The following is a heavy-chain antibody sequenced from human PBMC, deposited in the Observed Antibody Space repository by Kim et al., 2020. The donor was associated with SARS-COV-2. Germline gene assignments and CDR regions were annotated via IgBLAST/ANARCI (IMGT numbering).Heavy chain of an antibody. D-gene: IGHD2-15*01. Sequence: GGSLRLSCAASGFTFSSYSMNWVRQAPGKGLEWVSSISSSSSYIYYADSVKGRFTISRDNAKNSLYLQMNSLRAEDTAVYYCARGTAEYCSGGSCYSDYYYGMDVWGQGTTVTVSS. J-gene: IGHJ6*02. CDR2: ISSSSSYI. V-gene: IGHV3-21*01. CDR3: ARGTAEYCSGGSCYSDYYYGMDV. CDR1: GFTFSSYS.